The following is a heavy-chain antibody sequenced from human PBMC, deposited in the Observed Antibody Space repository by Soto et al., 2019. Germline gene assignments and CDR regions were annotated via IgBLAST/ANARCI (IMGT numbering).Heavy chain of an antibody. CDR3: AKMATTPRFDY. CDR1: GFTFSSYS. J-gene: IGHJ4*02. D-gene: IGHD1-1*01. V-gene: IGHV3-21*01. CDR2: ISSSSSYI. Sequence: EVQLVESGGGLVKPGGSLRLSCAASGFTFSSYSMNWVRQAPGKGLEWVSSISSSSSYIYYADSVKGRFTISRDNAKNSLYLQMNSLRAEDSAVYYCAKMATTPRFDYWGQGTLVTVSS.